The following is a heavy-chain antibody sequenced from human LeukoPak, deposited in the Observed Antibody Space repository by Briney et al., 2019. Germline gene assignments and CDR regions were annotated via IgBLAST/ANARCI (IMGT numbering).Heavy chain of an antibody. V-gene: IGHV3-23*01. CDR2: ISGSGGIT. CDR3: ARGIDY. CDR1: GFTFSNYG. J-gene: IGHJ4*02. Sequence: PGGSLRLSCAVSGFTFSNYGMSWVRQAPGKGLEWVSSISGSGGITYYADSVKGRFTISRDTSKNMVFLQMNSLRVEDTAVYYCARGIDYWGRGTLVTVSS.